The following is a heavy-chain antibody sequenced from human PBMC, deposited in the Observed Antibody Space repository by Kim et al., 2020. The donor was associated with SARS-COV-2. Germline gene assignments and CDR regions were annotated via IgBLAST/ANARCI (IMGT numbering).Heavy chain of an antibody. D-gene: IGHD2-21*01. Sequence: SETLSLTCTVSGYSITTGYLWGWIRQPPGKGLEWIAHIDHGGITSYNPSLESRVTLSVDTSKNQFSLTLNSVTAADTALYYCARVWLLPYFDTWVQGTLV. V-gene: IGHV4-38-2*02. CDR1: GYSITTGYL. J-gene: IGHJ4*02. CDR2: IDHGGIT. CDR3: ARVWLLPYFDT.